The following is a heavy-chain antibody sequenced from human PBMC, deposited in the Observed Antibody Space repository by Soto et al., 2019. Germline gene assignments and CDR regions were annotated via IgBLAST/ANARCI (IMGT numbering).Heavy chain of an antibody. CDR3: GRDGTKTLRAWLDP. Sequence: NPSEPLSLTFTFSGSSISVFYWSWIRKSAGKGLEWIGRIYATGTTDYNPSLKSRVMMSVDTSKKQFSLKLRSVTAADTAVYYCGRDGTKTLRAWLDPWGQG. V-gene: IGHV4-4*07. D-gene: IGHD1-1*01. J-gene: IGHJ5*02. CDR1: GSSISVFY. CDR2: IYATGTT.